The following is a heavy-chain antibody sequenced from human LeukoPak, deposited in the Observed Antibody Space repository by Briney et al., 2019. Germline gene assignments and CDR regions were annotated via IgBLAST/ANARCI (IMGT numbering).Heavy chain of an antibody. CDR3: ARRGENGDYPDC. J-gene: IGHJ4*02. CDR1: GYTFSIYD. CDR2: VSGYSGNT. V-gene: IGHV1-18*01. D-gene: IGHD4-17*01. Sequence: RASVKVSCKASGYTFSIYDIGWVRQAPGQGLEFMGWVSGYSGNTDYVQKFQGRVTMTTDTSTSTAYMELRSLRFDDTAVYYCARRGENGDYPDCWGQGTLVTVSS.